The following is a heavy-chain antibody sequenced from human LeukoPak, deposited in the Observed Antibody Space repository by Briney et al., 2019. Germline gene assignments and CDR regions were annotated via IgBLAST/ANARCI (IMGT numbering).Heavy chain of an antibody. Sequence: GGSLRLSCAASGFTFSSYAMHWVRQAPGKGLEWVAVISYDGSNKYYADSVKGRFTISRDNSKNTLYLQMNSLRAEDTAVYYCAKGLAGYGDYYYGMDVWGQGTTVTVSS. D-gene: IGHD6-13*01. CDR3: AKGLAGYGDYYYGMDV. V-gene: IGHV3-30-3*01. CDR1: GFTFSSYA. J-gene: IGHJ6*02. CDR2: ISYDGSNK.